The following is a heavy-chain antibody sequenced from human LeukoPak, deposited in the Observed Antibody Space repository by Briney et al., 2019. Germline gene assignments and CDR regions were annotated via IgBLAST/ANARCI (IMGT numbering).Heavy chain of an antibody. CDR1: GYSFTSYW. J-gene: IGHJ4*02. CDR2: IYPGDSDT. D-gene: IGHD2-15*01. CDR3: AIHCSGGSCYSGYFDY. V-gene: IGHV5-51*01. Sequence: GESLKISCKGSGYSFTSYWIGWVRQMPGKGLEWMGIIYPGDSDTRYSPSFQGRVTISADKSISTAYLQWSSLKASDTAMYYCAIHCSGGSCYSGYFDYWGQGTLVTVSS.